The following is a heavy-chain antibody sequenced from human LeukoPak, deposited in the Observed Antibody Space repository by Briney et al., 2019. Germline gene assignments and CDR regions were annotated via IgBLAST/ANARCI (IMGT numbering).Heavy chain of an antibody. D-gene: IGHD1-7*01. CDR2: IIPIFGTA. CDR3: ASEVNWNYGGGRYQREGNWFDP. V-gene: IGHV1-69*05. J-gene: IGHJ5*02. CDR1: GGTFSSYA. Sequence: GSSVKVSCKASGGTFSSYAISWVRQAPGQGLEWMGGIIPIFGTANYAQKFQGRVTITTDESTSTAYMELSSLRSEDTAVYYCASEVNWNYGGGRYQREGNWFDPWGQGTLVTVSS.